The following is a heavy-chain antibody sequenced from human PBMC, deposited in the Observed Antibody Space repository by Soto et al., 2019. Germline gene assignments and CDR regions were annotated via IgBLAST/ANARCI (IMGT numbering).Heavy chain of an antibody. Sequence: SETLSLTCAVCGGSFSGYYWSWIRQPPGKGLEWIGEINHSGSTNYNPSLKSRVTISVDTSKNQFSLKLSSVTAADTAVYYCARRYYYDSSGYYYGPLRPWGQGTMVTVSS. D-gene: IGHD3-22*01. CDR3: ARRYYYDSSGYYYGPLRP. J-gene: IGHJ3*01. V-gene: IGHV4-34*01. CDR2: INHSGST. CDR1: GGSFSGYY.